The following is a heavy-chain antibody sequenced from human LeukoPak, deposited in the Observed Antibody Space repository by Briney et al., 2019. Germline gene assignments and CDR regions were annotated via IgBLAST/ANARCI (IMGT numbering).Heavy chain of an antibody. J-gene: IGHJ4*02. V-gene: IGHV3-53*01. CDR1: GFTVSSNS. Sequence: GGSLRLSCAASGFTVSSNSMSWVRQAPGKGLEWVSVLYGGGNTYYADSVKGRFTISRDNSKNTLYLQMNSLRTEDTAVYYCARDRSDGFDYWGQGTLVTVSS. CDR3: ARDRSDGFDY. CDR2: LYGGGNT.